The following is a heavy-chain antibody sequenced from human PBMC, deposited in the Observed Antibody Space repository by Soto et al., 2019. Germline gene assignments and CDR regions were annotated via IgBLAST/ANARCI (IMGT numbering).Heavy chain of an antibody. CDR3: ARFYN. CDR2: MSPDGSQE. J-gene: IGHJ4*02. V-gene: IGHV3-7*01. Sequence: EVQVLESGGGLVQAGRSLRLSCVASGFTFSDYWMSWVRLTPGKGPEWVAHMSPDGSQESYVDSVKGRFTMSRDNAQNSLFLHMSSLRPEDTAIYYCARFYNWGPGTRVTVSS. CDR1: GFTFSDYW.